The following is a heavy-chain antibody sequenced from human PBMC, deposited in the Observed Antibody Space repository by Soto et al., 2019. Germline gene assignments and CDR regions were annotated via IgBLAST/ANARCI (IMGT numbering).Heavy chain of an antibody. D-gene: IGHD3-10*01. J-gene: IGHJ6*02. CDR1: GFTLSGYG. V-gene: IGHV3-33*01. Sequence: QVQLVESGGGVVQPGRSLRLSCAASGFTLSGYGMHWVRQAPGKGLEWVAVLWHDGVIQNYADSVKGRFAISRDNSKNTLSLQMNSLGAEDTAVYYCARDRDYSGMDVWGQGTTVTVSS. CDR3: ARDRDYSGMDV. CDR2: LWHDGVIQ.